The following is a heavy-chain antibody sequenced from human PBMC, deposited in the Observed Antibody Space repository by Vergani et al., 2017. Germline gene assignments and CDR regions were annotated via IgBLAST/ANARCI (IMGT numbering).Heavy chain of an antibody. CDR3: ATVVNGHDDSSGYYYFDY. Sequence: QVQLVQSGAEVKKPGASVKVSCKVSGYTLTELSMHWVRQAPGKGLEWMGGFDPEDGETSYAQKFQGRVTMTEDTSTDTAYMELSSLRSEDTAVYYCATVVNGHDDSSGYYYFDYWGQGTLVTVSS. J-gene: IGHJ4*02. CDR1: GYTLTELS. CDR2: FDPEDGET. V-gene: IGHV1-24*01. D-gene: IGHD3-22*01.